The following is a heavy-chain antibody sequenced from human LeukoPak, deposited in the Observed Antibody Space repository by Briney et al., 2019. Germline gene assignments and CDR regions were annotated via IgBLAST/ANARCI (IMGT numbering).Heavy chain of an antibody. CDR1: GGSFSGYY. V-gene: IGHV4-34*01. CDR2: INHSGST. J-gene: IGHJ4*02. CDR3: ARSSSSWINRVPYYFDY. Sequence: PSETLSLTCAVYGGSFSGYYWSWIRQPPGKGLEWVGEINHSGSTNYNPSLKSRVTISVDTSKNQFSLKLSSVTAADTAVYYCARSSSSWINRVPYYFDYWGQGTLVTVSS. D-gene: IGHD6-13*01.